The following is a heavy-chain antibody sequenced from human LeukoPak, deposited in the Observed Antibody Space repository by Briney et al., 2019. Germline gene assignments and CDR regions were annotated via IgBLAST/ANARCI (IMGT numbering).Heavy chain of an antibody. J-gene: IGHJ3*02. D-gene: IGHD5-18*01. CDR3: ARARSGYGYGDAFDI. Sequence: GRSLRLSCAASGFTFSTYAMHWVRQAPGKGLEWVAVISYDGSSKYYADSVKGRFTISRDNSKNTLYLQMNSLRAEDTAVYYCARARSGYGYGDAFDIWGQGTMVTVSS. CDR1: GFTFSTYA. CDR2: ISYDGSSK. V-gene: IGHV3-30*04.